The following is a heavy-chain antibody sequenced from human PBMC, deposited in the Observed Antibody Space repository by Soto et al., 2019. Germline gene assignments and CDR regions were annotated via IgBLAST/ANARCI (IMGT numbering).Heavy chain of an antibody. Sequence: TGGSLRLSCAASGFTFGTYAMSWVRQAPGMGLEWVSAIGASEGSTYYADSVRDRFTISRDNSKNALYLQMNSLRADDTAVYYCAKSLSASPNYFFDSWGQGTLVTVSS. CDR1: GFTFGTYA. CDR2: IGASEGST. J-gene: IGHJ4*02. D-gene: IGHD1-1*01. V-gene: IGHV3-23*01. CDR3: AKSLSASPNYFFDS.